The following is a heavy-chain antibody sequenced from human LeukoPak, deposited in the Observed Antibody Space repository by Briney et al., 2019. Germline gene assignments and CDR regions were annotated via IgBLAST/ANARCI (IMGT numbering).Heavy chain of an antibody. CDR1: GYSFTTYY. CDR3: AREIVVVPSAMGFDP. CDR2: INPSGGST. V-gene: IGHV1-46*01. J-gene: IGHJ5*02. D-gene: IGHD2-2*01. Sequence: ASVKVSCKASGYSFTTYYIHWVRQAPGQGLEWMGVINPSGGSTSFAQKFQARLTMTRDTSTSTVYMELSGLSSEDPAVYYCAREIVVVPSAMGFDPWGQGTLVTVSS.